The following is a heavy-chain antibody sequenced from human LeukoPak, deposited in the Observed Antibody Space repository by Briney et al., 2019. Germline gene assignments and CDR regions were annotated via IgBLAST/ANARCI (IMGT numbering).Heavy chain of an antibody. CDR1: GVSFSDYY. V-gene: IGHV4-34*01. Sequence: PSETLSLTCAVYGVSFSDYYWSWIRQPPGKGLEWIGEINHSGTTNYNPSLKSRVTISVDTSKNQFSLKLSSVTAADTAVYYCARGRSNYYGMDVWGQGTTVTVSS. CDR3: ARGRSNYYGMDV. J-gene: IGHJ6*02. CDR2: INHSGTT. D-gene: IGHD1-26*01.